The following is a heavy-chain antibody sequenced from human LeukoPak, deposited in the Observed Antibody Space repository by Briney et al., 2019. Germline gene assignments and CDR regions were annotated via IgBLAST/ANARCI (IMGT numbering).Heavy chain of an antibody. V-gene: IGHV1-2*02. CDR1: GYTFTDYY. J-gene: IGHJ4*02. D-gene: IGHD6-19*01. Sequence: WASVKVSCKGSGYTFTDYYIHWVRLAPGQGFEWMAWMNSNSGATKYAQKSQDRVTVTRDTSISTAYMELSSLRSDDTAVYFCTRSSGKIDYWGQGTQVTVSS. CDR3: TRSSGKIDY. CDR2: MNSNSGAT.